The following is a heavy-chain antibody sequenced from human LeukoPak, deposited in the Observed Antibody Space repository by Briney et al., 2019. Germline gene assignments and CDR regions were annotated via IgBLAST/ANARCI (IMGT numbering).Heavy chain of an antibody. V-gene: IGHV1-2*02. CDR1: GYSFIGYY. Sequence: ASVKVSCEASGYSFIGYYMHWVRQAPGQGLEWMGWINPNSAGTNYAQKFQARVTMTSDTSISTAYMELSRLRSDDTSVYYCARSSAAWYFFDYWGQGTLVTVSS. CDR3: ARSSAAWYFFDY. CDR2: INPNSAGT. J-gene: IGHJ4*02. D-gene: IGHD6-13*01.